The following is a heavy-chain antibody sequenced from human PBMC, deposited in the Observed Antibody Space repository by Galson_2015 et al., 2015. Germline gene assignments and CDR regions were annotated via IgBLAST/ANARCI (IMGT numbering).Heavy chain of an antibody. CDR3: TTDYSNYVFEDSPYGMDV. CDR1: GFTFSNAW. CDR2: IKSKTDGGTT. V-gene: IGHV3-15*01. J-gene: IGHJ6*02. D-gene: IGHD4-11*01. Sequence: SLRLSCAASGFTFSNAWMSWVRQAPGKGLEWVGRIKSKTDGGTTDYAAPVKGRFTISRDDSKNTLYLQMNSLKTEDTAVYYCTTDYSNYVFEDSPYGMDVWGQGTTVTVSS.